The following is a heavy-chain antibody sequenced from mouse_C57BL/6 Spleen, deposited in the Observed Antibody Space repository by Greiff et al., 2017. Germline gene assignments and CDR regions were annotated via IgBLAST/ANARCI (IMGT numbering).Heavy chain of an antibody. CDR2: INPSNGGT. V-gene: IGHV1-53*01. J-gene: IGHJ2*01. Sequence: QVQLKQPGTELVKPGASVKLSCKASGYTFTSYWMHWVKQRPGQGLEWIGNINPSNGGTNYNEKFKSKATLTVDKSSSTAYMQLSSLTSEDSAVYYCARTGVYQYYFDYWGQGTTLTVSS. CDR1: GYTFTSYW. D-gene: IGHD2-1*01. CDR3: ARTGVYQYYFDY.